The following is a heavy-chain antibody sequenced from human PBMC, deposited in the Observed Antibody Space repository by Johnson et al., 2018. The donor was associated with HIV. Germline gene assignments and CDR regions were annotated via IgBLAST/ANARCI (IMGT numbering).Heavy chain of an antibody. D-gene: IGHD3-3*02. V-gene: IGHV3-30*18. CDR2: ISYDGSNK. J-gene: IGHJ3*02. CDR1: GFTFSSYG. CDR3: AKSTQASIFRESGPYGAFDI. Sequence: QVQLVESGGGAVQPGRSLRLSCAASGFTFSSYGMHWVRQAPGKGLAWVAVISYDGSNKYYADSVKGRFTISRDNSKKTLYVQMNSLRVEDTAVYYCAKSTQASIFRESGPYGAFDIWGQGTMVTVSS.